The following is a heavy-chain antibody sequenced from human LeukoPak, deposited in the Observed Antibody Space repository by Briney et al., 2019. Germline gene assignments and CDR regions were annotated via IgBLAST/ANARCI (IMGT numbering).Heavy chain of an antibody. CDR3: ARTVNTYYDILTGYHDY. D-gene: IGHD3-9*01. Sequence: ASVKVSCKAPGYTLTGYYMHWVRQAPGPGLEWMGWINPNSGGTNYAQKFQGRVTMTRDTSISTAYMELSRLRSDDTAVYYCARTVNTYYDILTGYHDYWGQGTLVTVSS. J-gene: IGHJ4*02. CDR1: GYTLTGYY. V-gene: IGHV1-2*02. CDR2: INPNSGGT.